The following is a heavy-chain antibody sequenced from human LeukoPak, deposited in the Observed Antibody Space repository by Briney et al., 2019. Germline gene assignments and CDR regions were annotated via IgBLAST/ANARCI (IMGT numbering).Heavy chain of an antibody. CDR2: IYYSGST. CDR1: GGPNNNYY. J-gene: IGHJ5*02. Sequence: PSETLTLTCNVSGGPNNNYYWSGIRQLPGKGLERIGYIYYSGSTNYNPSLKSRVTISVDTSKNQFSLKLSSVTAADTAVYYCARGRDYYGSGGWSYWSDPWGQGTLVTVSS. V-gene: IGHV4-59*01. D-gene: IGHD3-10*01. CDR3: ARGRDYYGSGGWSYWSDP.